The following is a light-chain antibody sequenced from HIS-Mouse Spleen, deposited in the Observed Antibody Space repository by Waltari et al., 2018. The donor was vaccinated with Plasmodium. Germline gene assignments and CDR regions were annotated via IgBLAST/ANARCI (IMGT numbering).Light chain of an antibody. CDR1: ALPQKY. Sequence: SYELTQPPSVSVSPGQTARITCSGAALPQKYAYWYQQKSGEAPVVIIYEDSKRPYGSPERFSSSSSGTMGTLTISRAQVEDEADYYSYSTDSSGNHRVFGGGTKLTVL. CDR3: YSTDSSGNHRV. CDR2: EDS. V-gene: IGLV3-10*01. J-gene: IGLJ3*02.